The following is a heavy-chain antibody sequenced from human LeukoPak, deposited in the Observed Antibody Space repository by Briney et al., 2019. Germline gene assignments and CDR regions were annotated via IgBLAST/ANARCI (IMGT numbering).Heavy chain of an antibody. Sequence: SHTLALICSVSSRSLSSSSYYWGRIRQSPGKGLEWNGSMYYRQTTYKKSSLKGRLTLSIDTSNNQFSLELPDVTAADTAVYFCAREYSRSVVAVSRPDLWVQGLLVTVCS. V-gene: IGHV4-39*07. D-gene: IGHD2-21*01. CDR2: MYYRQTT. J-gene: IGHJ4*02. CDR3: AREYSRSVVAVSRPDL. CDR1: SRSLSSSSYY.